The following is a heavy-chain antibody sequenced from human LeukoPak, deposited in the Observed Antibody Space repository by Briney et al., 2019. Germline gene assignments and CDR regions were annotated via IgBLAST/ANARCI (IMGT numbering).Heavy chain of an antibody. CDR3: ARDRSLKVYYMDV. CDR2: MDPITGDT. Sequence: ASVKVSCKASGYNFNQYYIHWVRQAPGQAPEWMGCMDPITGDTTYTQEIRGRVTMTRDTSISTAYMELSSLRSDDTAIYYCARDRSLKVYYMDVWGRGTPVTISS. V-gene: IGHV1-2*02. CDR1: GYNFNQYY. J-gene: IGHJ6*03.